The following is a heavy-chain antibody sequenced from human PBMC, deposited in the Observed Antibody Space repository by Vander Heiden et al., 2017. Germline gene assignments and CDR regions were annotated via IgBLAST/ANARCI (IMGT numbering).Heavy chain of an antibody. Sequence: EVQLVESGGGLVQPGGSLRLSCAASGFTFSSYDMHWVRHATGKGLEWVSAIGTAGDTYYPGSVKGRFTISRENAKNSLYLQMNSLRAGDTAVYYCARGDYGDYYGDAFDIWGQGTMVTVSS. CDR1: GFTFSSYD. D-gene: IGHD4-17*01. CDR2: IGTAGDT. V-gene: IGHV3-13*01. CDR3: ARGDYGDYYGDAFDI. J-gene: IGHJ3*02.